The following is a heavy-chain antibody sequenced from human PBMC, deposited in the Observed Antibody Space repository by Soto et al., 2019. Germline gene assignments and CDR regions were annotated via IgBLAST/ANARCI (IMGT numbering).Heavy chain of an antibody. CDR1: GGSISSGGYY. J-gene: IGHJ5*02. Sequence: QVQLQESGPGLVKPSQTLSLTCTVSGGSISSGGYYWSWIRQHPGKGLEWIGYIYYSGSTYYNPSLKRRVSISVDTAKNQFCLKLSPVTAADTAVYYWARGAGTLGGAKNWFDPWGQGTLVTVSS. D-gene: IGHD1-7*01. CDR2: IYYSGST. CDR3: ARGAGTLGGAKNWFDP. V-gene: IGHV4-31*03.